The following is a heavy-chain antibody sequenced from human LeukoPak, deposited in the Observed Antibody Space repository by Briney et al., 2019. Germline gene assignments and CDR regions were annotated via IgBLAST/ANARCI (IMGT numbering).Heavy chain of an antibody. CDR2: IYYSGST. Sequence: SETLSITCTDSGASISSHFWTWIRQSPRKGLEWIGYIYYSGSTNYNPSLKSRVTISVDMSKNQFSLKLTSVTAADTAVYYCARYDYGSGYPGSWLDPWGQGTLVTVSS. D-gene: IGHD3-10*01. CDR1: GASISSHF. J-gene: IGHJ5*02. V-gene: IGHV4-59*08. CDR3: ARYDYGSGYPGSWLDP.